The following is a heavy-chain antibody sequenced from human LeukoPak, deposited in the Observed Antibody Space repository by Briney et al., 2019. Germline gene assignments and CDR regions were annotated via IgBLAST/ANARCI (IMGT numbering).Heavy chain of an antibody. CDR3: ARARGTMVRGVTGRFDY. Sequence: SETLSLTCTVSGGSISSYYWSWIRQPPGKGLEWIGYIYYSGSTNYNPSLKSRCTISVDTSKNQFSLELSSVTAAATAVYYCARARGTMVRGVTGRFDYWGQGTLVTVSS. D-gene: IGHD3-10*01. J-gene: IGHJ4*02. CDR2: IYYSGST. V-gene: IGHV4-59*01. CDR1: GGSISSYY.